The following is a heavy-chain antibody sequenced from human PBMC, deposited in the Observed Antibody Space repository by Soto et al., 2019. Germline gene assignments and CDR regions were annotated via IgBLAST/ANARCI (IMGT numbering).Heavy chain of an antibody. CDR3: ARAKKESGSYFD. J-gene: IGHJ2*01. V-gene: IGHV1-18*01. Sequence: ASVKVSGKASGYTFSNYGISWVRQAPGQGLEWMGWISAYNGDTHYAQKFQGRVTMSTDTSTSSAYVELRSLSSDDTAVYYCARAKKESGSYFD. CDR2: ISAYNGDT. D-gene: IGHD3-10*01. CDR1: GYTFSNYG.